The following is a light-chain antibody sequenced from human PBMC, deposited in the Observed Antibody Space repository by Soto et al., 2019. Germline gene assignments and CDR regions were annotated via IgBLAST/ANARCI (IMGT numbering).Light chain of an antibody. CDR2: DVG. J-gene: IGLJ2*01. CDR3: WSYAGSSVV. Sequence: QSALTQPRSVSGSPGQSVTLSCTGTSSDVGGYNYVSWYQQHPGKAPKVMIYDVGKRPSGVPDRFSGSKSGNTASLTISGLQAEDEADYYCWSYAGSSVVFGGGTKLTVL. V-gene: IGLV2-11*01. CDR1: SSDVGGYNY.